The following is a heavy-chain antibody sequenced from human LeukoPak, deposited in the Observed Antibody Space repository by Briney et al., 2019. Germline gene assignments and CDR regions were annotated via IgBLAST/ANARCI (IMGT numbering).Heavy chain of an antibody. V-gene: IGHV3-30-3*01. CDR1: GFTFSSYA. CDR3: ARDRVGLGAAAAWGGYFDY. Sequence: GGSLRLSCAASGFTFSSYAMHWVRQAPGKGLEWVAVISYDGSNKYYADSVKGRFTISRDNSKNTLYLQMNSLRAEDTAVYYCARDRVGLGAAAAWGGYFDYWGQGTLVTVSS. CDR2: ISYDGSNK. J-gene: IGHJ4*02. D-gene: IGHD6-13*01.